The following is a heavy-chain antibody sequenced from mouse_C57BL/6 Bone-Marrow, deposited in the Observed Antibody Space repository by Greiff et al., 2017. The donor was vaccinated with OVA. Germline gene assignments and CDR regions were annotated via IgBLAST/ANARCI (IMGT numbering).Heavy chain of an antibody. V-gene: IGHV10-1*01. J-gene: IGHJ3*01. CDR3: VRIGYSNPFAD. CDR1: GFSFNTYA. CDR2: IRSKSNNYAT. Sequence: EVQVVESGGGLVQPKGSLKLSCAASGFSFNTYAMNWVRQAPGTGLEWVARIRSKSNNYATYYADSVKDRFTISRDDSESMLYLQMNNLKTEDTAMYYCVRIGYSNPFADWGQGTLVTVSA. D-gene: IGHD2-5*01.